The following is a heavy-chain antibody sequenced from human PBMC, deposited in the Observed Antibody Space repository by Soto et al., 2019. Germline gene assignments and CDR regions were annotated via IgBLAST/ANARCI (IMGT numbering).Heavy chain of an antibody. D-gene: IGHD3-10*01. CDR1: GYTLTELS. CDR3: ATTLGTMVRGVRRGYYFDY. J-gene: IGHJ4*02. V-gene: IGHV1-24*01. Sequence: ASVKVSCKVSGYTLTELSVHWVRQAPGKGLEWMGGFDPEDGETIYAQRFQGRVTMTEDTSTDTAYMELSSLRSEDTAVYYCATTLGTMVRGVRRGYYFDYWGQGTLVTVSS. CDR2: FDPEDGET.